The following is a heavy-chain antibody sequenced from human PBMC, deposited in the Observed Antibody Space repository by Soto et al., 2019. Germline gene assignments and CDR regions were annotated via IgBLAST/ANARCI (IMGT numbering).Heavy chain of an antibody. CDR2: ISSSGDAT. V-gene: IGHV3-23*01. J-gene: IGHJ6*02. CDR1: GFTFSTYA. CDR3: AKNGDFWSWGMDV. Sequence: PGGSLRLSCAASGFTFSTYAMTWVRQAPGKGLEWVSIISSSGDATYYLDSVKGRFTISRDNSQNTLNLQMNNLRAEDTAVYYCAKNGDFWSWGMDVWGQGTTVTVSS. D-gene: IGHD3-3*01.